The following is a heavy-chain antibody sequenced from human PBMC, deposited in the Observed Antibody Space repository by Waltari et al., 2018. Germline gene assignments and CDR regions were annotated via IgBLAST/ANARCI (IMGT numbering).Heavy chain of an antibody. J-gene: IGHJ4*02. CDR3: SRSLDD. CDR1: VFPFRTHW. Sequence: EVQLVESGGGLVQPGGSLGLSCAASVFPFRTHWMDWVRQAPGKGLEWVANINPDGSQTFFVDSVKGRVTISRDNAKNSLFLQINNLRAEDTGVYYCSRSLDDWGQGTLVTVSS. V-gene: IGHV3-7*01. CDR2: INPDGSQT.